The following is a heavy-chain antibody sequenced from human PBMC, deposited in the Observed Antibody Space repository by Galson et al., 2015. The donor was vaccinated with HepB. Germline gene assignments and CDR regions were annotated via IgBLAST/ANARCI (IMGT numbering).Heavy chain of an antibody. CDR2: IIPIFGTA. CDR1: GGTFSSYA. V-gene: IGHV1-69*06. CDR3: ARDRGYCSSTSCRDVYWFDP. D-gene: IGHD2-2*01. J-gene: IGHJ5*02. Sequence: SVKVSCKASGGTFSSYAISWVRQAPGQGLEWMGGIIPIFGTANYAQKFQGRVTITADKSTSTAYMELSSLRSEDTAVYYCARDRGYCSSTSCRDVYWFDPWGQGTLVTVSS.